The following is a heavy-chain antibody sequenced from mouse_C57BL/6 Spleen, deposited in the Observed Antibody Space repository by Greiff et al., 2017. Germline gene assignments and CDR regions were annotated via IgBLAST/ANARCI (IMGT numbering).Heavy chain of an antibody. CDR2: IHPSDSDT. CDR3: AISYYDYDGGYYFDY. CDR1: GYTFTSYW. Sequence: QVQLQQPGAELVKPGASVKVSCKASGYTFTSYWMHWVKQRPGQGLEWIGRIHPSDSDTNYNQKFKGKATLAVDKSSSTAYMQLSSLTSEDSAVYYGAISYYDYDGGYYFDYWGQGTTLTVSS. J-gene: IGHJ2*01. D-gene: IGHD2-4*01. V-gene: IGHV1-74*01.